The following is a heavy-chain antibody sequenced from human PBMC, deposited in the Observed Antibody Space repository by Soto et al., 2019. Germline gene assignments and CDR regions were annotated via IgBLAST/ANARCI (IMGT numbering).Heavy chain of an antibody. V-gene: IGHV4-39*01. D-gene: IGHD2-15*01. CDR2: IYYSGST. CDR3: AGFVVPASRNSDFDY. J-gene: IGHJ4*02. Sequence: SATLSLTCTVSGISVSTSYYYWGWFRQPPGKGLDWIGNIYYSGSTFYNPSLRSRVTLSVDTSKNQFSLRLNSVTAADTAVYFCAGFVVPASRNSDFDYWGQGTLVTVSS. CDR1: GISVSTSYYY.